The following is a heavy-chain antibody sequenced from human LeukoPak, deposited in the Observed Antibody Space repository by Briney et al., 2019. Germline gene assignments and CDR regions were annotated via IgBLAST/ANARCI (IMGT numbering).Heavy chain of an antibody. D-gene: IGHD3-22*01. V-gene: IGHV4-59*02. J-gene: IGHJ3*02. CDR1: GGSVSGYY. Sequence: SETLSLTCTVSGGSVSGYYWSWIRQSPGKGLEWIGYIYYSGSTTYNPSLKGRVTISVDTSKNQFSLKLSSVTAADTAVYYCARVAYDSSGYYASVFDIWGQGTMVTASS. CDR2: IYYSGST. CDR3: ARVAYDSSGYYASVFDI.